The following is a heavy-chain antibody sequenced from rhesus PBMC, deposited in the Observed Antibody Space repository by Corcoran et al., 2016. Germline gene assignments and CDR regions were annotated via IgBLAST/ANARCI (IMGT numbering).Heavy chain of an antibody. CDR3: ARDRCTGSGCYLDY. V-gene: IGHV4-122*02. D-gene: IGHD2-21*01. CDR1: GGSISSGYYS. Sequence: QVQLQASGPGLVKPSETLSLTCPVSGGSISSGYYSWSGIRHPPGKGLEWIGYITYSGRTSYNPSLKSRVTISRDTSKNQFSLKLSSVTAADTAVYYCARDRCTGSGCYLDYWGQGVLVTVSS. J-gene: IGHJ4*01. CDR2: ITYSGRT.